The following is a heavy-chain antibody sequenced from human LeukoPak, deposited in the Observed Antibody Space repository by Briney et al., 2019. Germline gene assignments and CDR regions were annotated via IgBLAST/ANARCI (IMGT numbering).Heavy chain of an antibody. D-gene: IGHD6-13*01. J-gene: IGHJ5*02. CDR2: ISGSGGST. CDR3: AKGPRTRYSSSRWNWFDP. Sequence: GGSLRLSCAASGFTFSSYAMSWVRQAPGKGLEWVSAISGSGGSTYYADSVKGRFTISRDNSKNTLYLQMNSLRAEDTAVYYCAKGPRTRYSSSRWNWFDPWGQGTLVTVSS. CDR1: GFTFSSYA. V-gene: IGHV3-23*01.